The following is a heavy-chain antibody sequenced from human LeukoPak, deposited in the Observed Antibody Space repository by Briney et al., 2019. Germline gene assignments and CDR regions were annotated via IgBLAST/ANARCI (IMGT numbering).Heavy chain of an antibody. Sequence: ASVKVSCKASGYTFTGYYMHWVRQAPGQGLEWIGWINPNSGGTNYAQKFQGRVTMTRDTSTSTAYMELSRLRSDDTAVYYCATPERGYSGYDFGSWGQRTLVTVSS. CDR2: INPNSGGT. J-gene: IGHJ4*02. D-gene: IGHD5-12*01. CDR3: ATPERGYSGYDFGS. V-gene: IGHV1-2*02. CDR1: GYTFTGYY.